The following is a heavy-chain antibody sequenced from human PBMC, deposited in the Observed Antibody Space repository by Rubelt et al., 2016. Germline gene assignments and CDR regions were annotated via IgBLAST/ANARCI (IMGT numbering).Heavy chain of an antibody. Sequence: QVQLVQSGAEVKKPGASVEVSCKTSGYTFTGYYMHWVRQAPGQGLEWMGRINPNSGDTNYAQKFQGRVTMTRDTSITTAYREVSSLRSDETAMYYWARSLIYGYTGIDYWGQGTLVTVSS. CDR1: GYTFTGYY. CDR2: INPNSGDT. J-gene: IGHJ4*02. V-gene: IGHV1-2*06. CDR3: ARSLIYGYTGIDY. D-gene: IGHD5-18*01.